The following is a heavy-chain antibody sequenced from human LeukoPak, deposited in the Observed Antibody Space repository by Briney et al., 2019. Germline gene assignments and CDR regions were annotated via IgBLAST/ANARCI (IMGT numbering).Heavy chain of an antibody. CDR2: IKWNGGST. CDR3: ARDRRIVVVTTGAFDI. V-gene: IGHV3-20*04. J-gene: IGHJ3*02. D-gene: IGHD3-22*01. CDR1: GFTFDDYG. Sequence: GGSLRLSCAASGFTFDDYGMSWVRQAPGKGLEWVSGIKWNGGSTGYADSVKGRFTISRDNAKNSLYLQMNSLRAEDTALYYCARDRRIVVVTTGAFDIWGQGTMVTVSS.